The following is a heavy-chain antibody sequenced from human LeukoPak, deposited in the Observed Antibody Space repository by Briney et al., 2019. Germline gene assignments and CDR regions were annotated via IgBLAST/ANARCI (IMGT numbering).Heavy chain of an antibody. J-gene: IGHJ3*02. V-gene: IGHV3-15*01. CDR2: IKRKPDGGPT. CDR1: GFIFTDYS. CDR3: TTNDAFDI. Sequence: GGSLRLTCAASGFIFTDYSMNWVRQAPGKGLEWVGRIKRKPDGGPTDYSAPVKGRFTISRDDSKNTLYLQMNSLKTEDTAVYYCTTNDAFDIWGQGTMVIVSS.